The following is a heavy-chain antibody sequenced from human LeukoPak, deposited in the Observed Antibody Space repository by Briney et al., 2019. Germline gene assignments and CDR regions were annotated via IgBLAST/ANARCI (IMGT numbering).Heavy chain of an antibody. Sequence: GGSLRLSCAASGFTFSSYWMHWVRQAPGKGLEWVSYISSSGSTIYYADSVKGRFTISRDNAKNSLYLQMNSLRVEDTAVYYCAELGITMIGGVWGKGTTVTISS. CDR2: ISSSGSTI. V-gene: IGHV3-48*04. D-gene: IGHD3-10*02. CDR3: AELGITMIGGV. CDR1: GFTFSSYW. J-gene: IGHJ6*04.